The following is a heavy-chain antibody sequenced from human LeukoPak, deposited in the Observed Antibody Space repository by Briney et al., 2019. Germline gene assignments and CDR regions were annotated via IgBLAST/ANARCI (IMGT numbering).Heavy chain of an antibody. CDR3: ARRQVFDNWNYSNPYYFDY. CDR1: GGSFSGYY. D-gene: IGHD1-7*01. Sequence: SETLSLTCAVYGGSFSGYYWSWIRQPPGKGLEWIAEIYHSGSTNYNPSLKSRVTISVDTSKNQFSLKLSSVTAADTAVYYCARRQVFDNWNYSNPYYFDYWGQGTLVTVSS. V-gene: IGHV4-34*01. J-gene: IGHJ4*02. CDR2: IYHSGST.